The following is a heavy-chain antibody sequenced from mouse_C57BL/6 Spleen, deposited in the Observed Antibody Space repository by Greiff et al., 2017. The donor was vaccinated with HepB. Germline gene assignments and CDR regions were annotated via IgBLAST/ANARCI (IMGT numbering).Heavy chain of an antibody. J-gene: IGHJ1*03. V-gene: IGHV1-64*01. Sequence: VKLQQPGAELVKPGASVKLSCKASGYTFTSYWMHWVKQRPGQGLEWIGMIHPNSGSTNYNEKFKSKATLTVDKSSSTAYMQLSSLTSEDSAVYYGARSPFYYGSSYWYFDVWGTGTTVTVSS. CDR3: ARSPFYYGSSYWYFDV. D-gene: IGHD1-1*01. CDR1: GYTFTSYW. CDR2: IHPNSGST.